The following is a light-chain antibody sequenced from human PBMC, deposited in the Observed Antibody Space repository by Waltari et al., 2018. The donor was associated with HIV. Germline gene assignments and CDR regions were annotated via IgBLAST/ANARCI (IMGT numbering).Light chain of an antibody. J-gene: IGKJ2*01. CDR3: QQLNSFPRTT. CDR2: AAS. V-gene: IGKV1-9*01. Sequence: DIQLTQSPSFLSASVGDRVTITCRASQGINSYLAWYQQKPGKGPQLLIYAASTLQSGVPSRFSGSGSWTEFTLTISSLQPEDFATYYCQQLNSFPRTTFGQGTILEIK. CDR1: QGINSY.